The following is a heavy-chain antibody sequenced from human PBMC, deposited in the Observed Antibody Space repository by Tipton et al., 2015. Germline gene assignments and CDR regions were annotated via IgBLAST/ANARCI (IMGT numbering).Heavy chain of an antibody. Sequence: GLVKPSETLSLTCTVSGGSISTYYWSWIRQPPEKGLEWIGYIYYSGSTNYNPSLKSRVTISVDTSKNQFSLKVTSVAAADTAVYYCARTLSGSYSDGLYYYGMDVWGQGTTVTVSS. CDR3: ARTLSGSYSDGLYYYGMDV. V-gene: IGHV4-59*01. J-gene: IGHJ6*02. D-gene: IGHD1-26*01. CDR1: GGSISTYY. CDR2: IYYSGST.